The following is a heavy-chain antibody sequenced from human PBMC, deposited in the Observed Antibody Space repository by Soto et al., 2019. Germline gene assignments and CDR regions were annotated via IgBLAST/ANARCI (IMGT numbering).Heavy chain of an antibody. D-gene: IGHD3-22*01. CDR2: IIPIFGTA. J-gene: IGHJ3*02. CDR1: GGTFSSYA. CDR3: ARAGYYYDSSGYDAFDI. V-gene: IGHV1-69*01. Sequence: QVQLVQSGAEVMKPGSSVKVSCKASGGTFSSYAISWVRQAPGQGLEWMGGIIPIFGTANYAQKFQGRVTITADESTSTAYMELSSLRSEDTAVYYCARAGYYYDSSGYDAFDIWGQGTMVTVSS.